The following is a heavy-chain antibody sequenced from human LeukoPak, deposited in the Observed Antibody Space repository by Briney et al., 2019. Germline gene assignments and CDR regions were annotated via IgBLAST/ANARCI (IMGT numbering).Heavy chain of an antibody. D-gene: IGHD3-3*01. CDR2: IVSSSSDI. Sequence: GGSLRLSCVASGFTFRVYTMNWVRQAPGKGLEWVSSIVSSSSDISYADSAKGRFTISRDNAKNSLYLQMNSLRAEDTAVYYCARVPGGLEWADFDYWGQGTLVTVSS. J-gene: IGHJ4*02. CDR3: ARVPGGLEWADFDY. CDR1: GFTFRVYT. V-gene: IGHV3-21*01.